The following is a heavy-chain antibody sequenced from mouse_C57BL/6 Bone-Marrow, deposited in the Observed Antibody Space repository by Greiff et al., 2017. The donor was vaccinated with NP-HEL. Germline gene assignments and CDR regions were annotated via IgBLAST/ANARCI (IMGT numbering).Heavy chain of an antibody. CDR2: IDPENGDT. Sequence: EVKLVESGAELVRPGASVKLSCTASGFNIKDDYMHWVKQRPEQGLEWIGWIDPENGDTEYASKFQGKATITADTSSNTAYLQLSSLTSEDTAVYYCTSYGSSPWYFDVWGTGTTVTVSS. V-gene: IGHV14-4*01. D-gene: IGHD1-1*01. CDR3: TSYGSSPWYFDV. J-gene: IGHJ1*03. CDR1: GFNIKDDY.